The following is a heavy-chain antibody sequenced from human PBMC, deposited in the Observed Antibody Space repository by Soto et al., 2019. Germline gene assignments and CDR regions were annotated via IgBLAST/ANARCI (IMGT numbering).Heavy chain of an antibody. V-gene: IGHV1-3*01. CDR2: INAGNGNT. CDR1: GYTFTSYA. D-gene: IGHD2-2*01. CDR3: ARDWVVVVPAALYYMDV. Sequence: ASVKVSCKASGYTFTSYAMHWVRQAPGQRLEWMGWINAGNGNTKYSQKFQGRVTITRDTSASTAYMELSSLRSEDTAVYYCARDWVVVVPAALYYMDVWGKGTTVTV. J-gene: IGHJ6*03.